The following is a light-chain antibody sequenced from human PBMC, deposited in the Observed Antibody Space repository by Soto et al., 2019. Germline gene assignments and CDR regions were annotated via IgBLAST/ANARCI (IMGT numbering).Light chain of an antibody. V-gene: IGLV2-8*01. Sequence: QSALTQPPSASGSPGQSVTISCTGTSSDVGGYNYVSWYQQHPGKAPKLIISEVSKRPSGVPEEFSGSNSGNTATLTISRVEAGDEADYSCQVWDSSSDHGVFGGGTKLTVL. CDR3: QVWDSSSDHGV. CDR2: EVS. J-gene: IGLJ3*02. CDR1: SSDVGGYNY.